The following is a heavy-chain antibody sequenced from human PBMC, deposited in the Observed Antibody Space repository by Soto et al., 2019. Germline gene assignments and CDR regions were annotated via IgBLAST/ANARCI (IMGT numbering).Heavy chain of an antibody. V-gene: IGHV3-33*03. J-gene: IGHJ4*02. Sequence: GGSLRLSCVTSGFNFSHYGMHWVRQAPGKGLEWVAFLWYDGTTQSYVDSVRGRFTISRDNSKNTLYLEMNSLRPEDTAVYYCVPNMDYWGQGTLVTVSS. CDR2: LWYDGTTQ. CDR3: VPNMDY. CDR1: GFNFSHYG.